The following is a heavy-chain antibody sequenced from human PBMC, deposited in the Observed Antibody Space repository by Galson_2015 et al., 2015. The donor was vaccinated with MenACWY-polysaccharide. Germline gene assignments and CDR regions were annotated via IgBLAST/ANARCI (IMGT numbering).Heavy chain of an antibody. CDR2: LHYSGIA. CDR1: GDSLTNTNFH. D-gene: IGHD4-23*01. V-gene: IGHV4-39*07. J-gene: IGHJ4*02. CDR3: ARDLGHGGDSDF. Sequence: ETLSLTCTVSGDSLTNTNFHWGWIRQPPGKGLEWIGSLHYSGIANYNPSLKSRITMSRDTSKNQFFLKLTSVTAADTAVYYCARDLGHGGDSDFWGQGILVTVSS.